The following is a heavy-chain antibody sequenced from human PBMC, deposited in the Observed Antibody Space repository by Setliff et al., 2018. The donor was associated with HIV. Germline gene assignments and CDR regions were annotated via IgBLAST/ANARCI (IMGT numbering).Heavy chain of an antibody. CDR3: AWGTQRPIDS. CDR2: INAGNGNT. V-gene: IGHV1-3*01. CDR1: GYTFTSYA. J-gene: IGHJ4*02. D-gene: IGHD3-16*01. Sequence: ASVKVSCKASGYTFTSYAMHWVRQAPGQRLEWMGWINAGNGNTKYSQKFQGRVTITADRSIDIAYMKLTSLRSEDTAMYFCAWGTQRPIDSWGQGTLVTVSS.